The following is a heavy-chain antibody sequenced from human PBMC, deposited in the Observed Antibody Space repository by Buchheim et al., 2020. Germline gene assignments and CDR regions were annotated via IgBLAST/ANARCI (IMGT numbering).Heavy chain of an antibody. J-gene: IGHJ6*02. CDR3: AIPLVGARQSYYGMDV. CDR1: GYTFTSYY. CDR2: INPSGGST. V-gene: IGHV1-46*03. Sequence: QVQLVQSGAEVKKPGASVKVSCKASGYTFTSYYMHWVRQAPGQGLEWMGIINPSGGSTSYAQKFQGRVTMTRDTPTSTVYMELSSLRSEDTAVYYCAIPLVGARQSYYGMDVWGQGTT. D-gene: IGHD1-26*01.